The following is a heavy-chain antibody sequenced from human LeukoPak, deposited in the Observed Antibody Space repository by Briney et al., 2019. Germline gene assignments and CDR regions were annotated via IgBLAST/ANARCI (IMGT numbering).Heavy chain of an antibody. J-gene: IGHJ4*02. CDR2: IRQDGSEK. CDR1: GFSFSTHW. V-gene: IGHV3-7*02. Sequence: PGGSLRLSCAASGFSFSTHWMSWVRQAPGKGLEWVANIRQDGSEKYYVDSVKGRFTISRDNAKNSLYLQMNSLSAEDTAVYYCARVSAVSGTDFDYWGQGTLGSVSS. D-gene: IGHD6-19*01. CDR3: ARVSAVSGTDFDY.